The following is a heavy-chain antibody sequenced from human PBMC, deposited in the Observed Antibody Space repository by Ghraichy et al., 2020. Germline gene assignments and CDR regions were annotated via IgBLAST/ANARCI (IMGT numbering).Heavy chain of an antibody. J-gene: IGHJ6*02. Sequence: LSLTCAASGFTFSSYAMSWVRQAPGKGLEWVSAISGSGGSTYYADSVKGRFTISRDNSKNTLYLQMNSLRAEDTAVYYCAKGEDTAMVTGYYGMDVWGQGTTVTVSS. D-gene: IGHD5-18*01. CDR3: AKGEDTAMVTGYYGMDV. CDR2: ISGSGGST. V-gene: IGHV3-23*01. CDR1: GFTFSSYA.